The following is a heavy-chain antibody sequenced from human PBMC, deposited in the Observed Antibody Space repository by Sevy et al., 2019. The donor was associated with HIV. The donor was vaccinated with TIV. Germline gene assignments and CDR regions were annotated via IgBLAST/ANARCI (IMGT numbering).Heavy chain of an antibody. CDR3: TTVGMGELRYFDRAFDY. D-gene: IGHD3-9*01. J-gene: IGHJ4*02. CDR1: GFTFSNAW. Sequence: GGSLRLSCAASGFTFSNAWMSWVRQAPGKGLEWVGRIKSKTDGGTTDYAAPVKARFTISRDDSKNTLYLQMNSLKTEDTAVYYCTTVGMGELRYFDRAFDYWGQGTLVTVSS. CDR2: IKSKTDGGTT. V-gene: IGHV3-15*01.